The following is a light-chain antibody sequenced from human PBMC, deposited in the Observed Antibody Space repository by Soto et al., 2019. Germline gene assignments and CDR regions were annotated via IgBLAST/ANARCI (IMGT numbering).Light chain of an antibody. J-gene: IGKJ2*01. CDR3: LQDYTFPYT. V-gene: IGKV1-6*01. CDR1: QAIRAD. Sequence: AIQKTQSPSSLSASVGDRVTITCRASQAIRADLSWYQQKPGKAPTVLISAASTLESGVPLRFSGSGSGIDFTPTISSLQPEDVATYYCLQDYTFPYTVGQGTKLEIK. CDR2: AAS.